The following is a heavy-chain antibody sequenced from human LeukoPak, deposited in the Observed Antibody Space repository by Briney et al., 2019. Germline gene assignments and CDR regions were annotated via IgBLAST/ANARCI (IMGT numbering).Heavy chain of an antibody. Sequence: SETLSLTCTVSGGSISSGGYYWGWLRQHPGKGLEWIGYIYDSGSTYYNPSLKSRVTISVDTSKNQFSLKLSSVTAADTAVYYCARNEYCSSTSCYGVSANWFDPWGQGTLVTVSS. D-gene: IGHD2-2*01. CDR1: GGSISSGGYY. CDR2: IYDSGST. V-gene: IGHV4-31*03. CDR3: ARNEYCSSTSCYGVSANWFDP. J-gene: IGHJ5*02.